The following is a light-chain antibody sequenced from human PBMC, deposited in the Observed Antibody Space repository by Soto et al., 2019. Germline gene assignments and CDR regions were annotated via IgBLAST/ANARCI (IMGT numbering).Light chain of an antibody. Sequence: QSVLTQPASVSGSPGQSITISCTGTSSDVGGYNYVSWYQQHPGKAPKLMIYEVSNRPSGVSNRFAGSKSSNTASLTISGLHAEDEADYYCSSYTSSSTFFGTGTKLTVL. CDR3: SSYTSSSTF. J-gene: IGLJ1*01. CDR2: EVS. V-gene: IGLV2-14*01. CDR1: SSDVGGYNY.